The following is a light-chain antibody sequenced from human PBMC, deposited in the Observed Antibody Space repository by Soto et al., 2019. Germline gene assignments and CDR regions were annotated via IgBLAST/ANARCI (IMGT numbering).Light chain of an antibody. Sequence: QSVLTQPASVSGSPGQSSTITCTGTSSDDGSYNLVSWYQQHPGKAPKVMIYEVSKRPSGVPNRFSGSKSGNTASLTISGLQADDEADYYCCSYAGSSTYVFGTGTKLTVL. V-gene: IGLV2-23*02. CDR3: CSYAGSSTYV. CDR2: EVS. J-gene: IGLJ1*01. CDR1: SSDDGSYNL.